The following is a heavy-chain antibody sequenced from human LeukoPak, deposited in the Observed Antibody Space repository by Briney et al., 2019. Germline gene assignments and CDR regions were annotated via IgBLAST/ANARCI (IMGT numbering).Heavy chain of an antibody. CDR1: GYTFTSYG. Sequence: ASVKVSCKASGYTFTSYGISWVRQAPGQGLEWMGWISAYNGNTNYAQKLQGRVTMTTDTSTSTAYMELRSLRPDDTAVYYCARDTHSYDILTGYNDYWGQGTLVTVSS. D-gene: IGHD3-9*01. CDR2: ISAYNGNT. V-gene: IGHV1-18*01. CDR3: ARDTHSYDILTGYNDY. J-gene: IGHJ4*02.